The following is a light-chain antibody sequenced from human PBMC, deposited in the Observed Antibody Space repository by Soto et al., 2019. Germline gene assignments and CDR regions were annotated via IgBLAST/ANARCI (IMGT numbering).Light chain of an antibody. V-gene: IGKV3-20*01. Sequence: IVLTQSPGTLYLSPGERATLSCRASQSVSSSYLAWYQQKPGQAPRLLIYGASSRATGIPDRFSGSGSGTDFTLTISRLEPEDFAVYYCQQYGSSPPTFGQGTKVEIK. CDR1: QSVSSSY. J-gene: IGKJ1*01. CDR2: GAS. CDR3: QQYGSSPPT.